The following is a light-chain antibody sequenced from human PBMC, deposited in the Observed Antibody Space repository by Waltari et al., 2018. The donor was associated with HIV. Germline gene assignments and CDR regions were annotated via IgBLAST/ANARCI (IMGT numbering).Light chain of an antibody. CDR2: DAS. V-gene: IGKV3-11*01. J-gene: IGKJ4*01. CDR3: QQRTKWPT. Sequence: EIVLTQSPATLSLSPGERATRSCRASQSVFTYLAWYQQKPGQAPRLLIYDASNRATGIPARFSASGSRTDFTLTISSLEPEDFAVYFCQQRTKWPTFGGGTNVEIK. CDR1: QSVFTY.